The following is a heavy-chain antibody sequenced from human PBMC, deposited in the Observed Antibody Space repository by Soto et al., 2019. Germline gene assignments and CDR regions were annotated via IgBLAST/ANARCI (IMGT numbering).Heavy chain of an antibody. D-gene: IGHD5-18*01. CDR3: ARDLGNRGYSYGEFDY. Sequence: SETLSLTCAVSGGSISSGGYSWSWIRQPPGKGLEWIGYIYHSGSTYYNPSLKSRVTISVDRSKNQFSLKLSSVTAADTAVYYCARDLGNRGYSYGEFDYWGQGTLVTVSS. CDR2: IYHSGST. CDR1: GGSISSGGYS. V-gene: IGHV4-30-2*01. J-gene: IGHJ4*02.